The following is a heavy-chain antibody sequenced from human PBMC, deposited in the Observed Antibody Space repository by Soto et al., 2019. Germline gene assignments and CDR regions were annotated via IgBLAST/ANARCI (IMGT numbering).Heavy chain of an antibody. CDR2: ISSSGSPI. J-gene: IGHJ4*02. V-gene: IGHV3-11*01. CDR3: ARPVEMATIPDY. D-gene: IGHD5-12*01. Sequence: PGGSLRLSCAASGFTFSDYYMSWIRQAPGRGLEWVSYISSSGSPIYYADSVKGRITISRDNAKNSLYLQMNSLRAEDTAVYYCARPVEMATIPDYWGQGALVTVSS. CDR1: GFTFSDYY.